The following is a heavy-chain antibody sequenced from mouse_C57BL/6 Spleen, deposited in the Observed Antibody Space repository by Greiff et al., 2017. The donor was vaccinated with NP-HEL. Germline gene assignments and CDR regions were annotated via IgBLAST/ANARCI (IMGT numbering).Heavy chain of an antibody. J-gene: IGHJ1*03. CDR3: AFYYDYDGGYFEV. V-gene: IGHV1-52*01. D-gene: IGHD2-4*01. Sequence: QVQLQQPGAELVRPGSSVKLSCKASGYTFTSYWMHWVKQRPIQGLEWIGNIDPSDSETHYNQKFKDKATLTVDKSSSTAYMQLSSLTSEDSAVYYCAFYYDYDGGYFEVWGTGTTVTVS. CDR2: IDPSDSET. CDR1: GYTFTSYW.